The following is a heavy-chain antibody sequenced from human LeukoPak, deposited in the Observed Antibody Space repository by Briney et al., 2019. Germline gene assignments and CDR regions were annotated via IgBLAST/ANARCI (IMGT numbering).Heavy chain of an antibody. D-gene: IGHD6-13*01. Sequence: SQTLSLTCAVSGGSISRGGYSWRWIRQPPGKGLEWIGYIYHSGSTYYNPSLKSRVTISVDRSKNQFSLKLSSVTAADTAVYYCARSASYTFLAAATRDAFDIWGQGTMVTVSS. V-gene: IGHV4-30-2*01. CDR3: ARSASYTFLAAATRDAFDI. J-gene: IGHJ3*02. CDR1: GGSISRGGYS. CDR2: IYHSGST.